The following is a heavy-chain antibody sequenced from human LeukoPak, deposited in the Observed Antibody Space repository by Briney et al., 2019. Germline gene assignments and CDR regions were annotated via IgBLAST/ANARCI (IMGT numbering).Heavy chain of an antibody. CDR2: IIPIFGTA. V-gene: IGHV1-69*05. Sequence: GXSVKVSCKASGGTFISYAISWVRQAPGQGLEWMGRIIPIFGTANYAQKFQGRVTITTDESTSTAYMELSSLRSEDTAVYYCARDHGYGGYAEITYYFDYWGQGTLVTVSS. CDR1: GGTFISYA. D-gene: IGHD5-12*01. CDR3: ARDHGYGGYAEITYYFDY. J-gene: IGHJ4*02.